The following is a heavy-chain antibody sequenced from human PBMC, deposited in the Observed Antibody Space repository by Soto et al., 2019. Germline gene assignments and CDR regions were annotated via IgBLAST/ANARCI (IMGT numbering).Heavy chain of an antibody. J-gene: IGHJ4*02. CDR3: ARGRASAFDF. V-gene: IGHV6-1*01. CDR1: GDSVSANNVA. CDR2: TYYTSEWHY. Sequence: QVQLQQSGPGLVKPSQTLSLTCAISGDSVSANNVAWNWIRQSPSRGLEWLGRTYYTSEWHYDYXAXVXXRITINPDTSKNHFFLHLTSVSPEDTAVYFCARGRASAFDFWGLGNLVTVSS.